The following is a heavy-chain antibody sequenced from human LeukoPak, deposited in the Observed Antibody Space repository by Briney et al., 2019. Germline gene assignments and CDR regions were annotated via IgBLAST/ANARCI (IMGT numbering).Heavy chain of an antibody. Sequence: SGGSLRLSCAASGFTFSSYGMHWVRQAPGKGLEWVAFIRYDGSNKYYADSVKGRFTISRDNSKNTLYLQMNSLRAEDTAVYYCAKVNYDFWSGYYTGSDYYYYMDVSGKGTTVTVSS. V-gene: IGHV3-30*02. CDR1: GFTFSSYG. CDR2: IRYDGSNK. J-gene: IGHJ6*03. CDR3: AKVNYDFWSGYYTGSDYYYYMDV. D-gene: IGHD3-3*01.